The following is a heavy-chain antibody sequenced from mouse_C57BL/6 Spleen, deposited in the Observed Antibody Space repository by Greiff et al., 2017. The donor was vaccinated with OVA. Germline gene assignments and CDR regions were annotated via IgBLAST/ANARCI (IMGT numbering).Heavy chain of an antibody. CDR3: ARTLLASYDMDD. Sequence: QVHVKQPGAELVMPGASVKLSCKASGYTFTSYWMHWVKQRPGQGLEWIGEIDPSDSYTNYNQQFKGKSTLTVDKSSSTAYMQLSSLTSEDSAVYYGARTLLASYDMDDWGQGTSVTVSS. J-gene: IGHJ4*01. V-gene: IGHV1-69*01. CDR1: GYTFTSYW. CDR2: IDPSDSYT. D-gene: IGHD6-1*01.